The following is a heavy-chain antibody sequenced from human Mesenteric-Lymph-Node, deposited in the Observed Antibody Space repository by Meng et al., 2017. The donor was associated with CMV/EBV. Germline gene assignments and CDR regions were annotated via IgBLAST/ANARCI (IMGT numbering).Heavy chain of an antibody. CDR1: GFNFISYS. CDR2: INSDGSST. Sequence: GESLKISCIASGFNFISYSSNWVRQAPGKGLVWVSRINSDGSSTSYADSVQGRFTISRDNAKNTLYLQMNSLRAEDTAVYYCARENIVVVPAADAFDIWGQGTMVTVSS. J-gene: IGHJ3*02. V-gene: IGHV3-74*01. CDR3: ARENIVVVPAADAFDI. D-gene: IGHD2-2*01.